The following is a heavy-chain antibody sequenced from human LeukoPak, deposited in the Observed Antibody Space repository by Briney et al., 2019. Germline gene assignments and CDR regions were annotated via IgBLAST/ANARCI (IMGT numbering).Heavy chain of an antibody. D-gene: IGHD2-2*01. J-gene: IGHJ6*03. CDR1: GFTVSSNY. Sequence: QTGGSLRLSCAASGFTVSSNYMSWVRQAPGKGLEWVSVIYSGGSIYYADSVKGRFTISRDNAKNSLYLQMNSLRAEDTAVYYCARVRPIVVVPAATYDMDVWGKGTTVTVSS. CDR3: ARVRPIVVVPAATYDMDV. V-gene: IGHV3-53*01. CDR2: IYSGGSI.